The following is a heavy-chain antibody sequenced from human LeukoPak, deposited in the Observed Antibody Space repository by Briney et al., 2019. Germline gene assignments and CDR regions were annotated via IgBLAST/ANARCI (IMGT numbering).Heavy chain of an antibody. J-gene: IGHJ6*02. V-gene: IGHV5-51*01. D-gene: IGHD6-13*01. Sequence: GESLKISCKGSGYSFTSYWIGWVRQMPGKGLEWMGIIYPGDSDTRYSPSFQGQVTISADKSISTAYLQWSSLKASDTAMYYCARRQGQQLNYYYYYGMDVWGQGTTVTVSS. CDR3: ARRQGQQLNYYYYYGMDV. CDR1: GYSFTSYW. CDR2: IYPGDSDT.